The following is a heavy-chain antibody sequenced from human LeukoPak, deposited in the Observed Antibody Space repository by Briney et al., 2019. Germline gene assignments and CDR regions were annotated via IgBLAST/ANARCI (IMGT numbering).Heavy chain of an antibody. CDR2: IYTSGST. J-gene: IGHJ4*02. CDR3: ARFDTWDFWSGYLSDY. D-gene: IGHD3-3*01. Sequence: KPSETLSLTCTVSGGSISSYYWSWIRQPAGKGLEWIGRIYTSGSTNYNPSLKSRVTISVDTSKNQFSLKLSSVTAADTAVYYCARFDTWDFWSGYLSDYWGQGTLVTVSS. V-gene: IGHV4-4*07. CDR1: GGSISSYY.